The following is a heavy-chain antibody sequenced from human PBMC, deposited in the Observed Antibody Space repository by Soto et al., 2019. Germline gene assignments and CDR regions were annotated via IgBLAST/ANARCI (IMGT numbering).Heavy chain of an antibody. CDR3: ARGPMVQMDY. D-gene: IGHD3-10*01. J-gene: IGHJ4*02. CDR1: AYTFTSYY. CDR2: ISPSGGSR. Sequence: SVKVSCKPSAYTFTSYYTHWVRQTPGQGLEWMGMISPSGGSRTYAQKFQGRVTMTRDTSTSTVYMELSSLRSEDTAVYYCARGPMVQMDYWGQGTLVTVSS. V-gene: IGHV1-46*01.